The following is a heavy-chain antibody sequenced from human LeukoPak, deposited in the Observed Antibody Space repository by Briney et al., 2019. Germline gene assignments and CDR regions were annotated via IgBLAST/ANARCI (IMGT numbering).Heavy chain of an antibody. D-gene: IGHD3-9*01. CDR3: ARQAGSYYDILTGQYYYYYYMDV. V-gene: IGHV5-51*01. Sequence: GESLNISCKGSGYSFTTYWIGWVRQMPGKGLGWVGIIYPGDSDTRYSPSFQGQVTISADKSISTAYLQWSSLKASDTAMYYCARQAGSYYDILTGQYYYYYYMDVWGKGTTVTVSS. CDR1: GYSFTTYW. J-gene: IGHJ6*03. CDR2: IYPGDSDT.